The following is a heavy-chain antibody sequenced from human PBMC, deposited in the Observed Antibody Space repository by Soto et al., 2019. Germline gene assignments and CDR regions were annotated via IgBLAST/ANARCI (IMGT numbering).Heavy chain of an antibody. CDR1: GFTFSSYA. V-gene: IGHV3-30-3*01. D-gene: IGHD2-8*02. CDR3: ASTGGNDY. Sequence: VGSLRLSCAASGFTFSSYAMHWVRQAPGKGLEWVAVISYDGSNKYYADSVKGRFTISRDNSKNTLYLQMNSLRAEDTAVYYCASTGGNDYWGQGTLVTVSS. CDR2: ISYDGSNK. J-gene: IGHJ4*02.